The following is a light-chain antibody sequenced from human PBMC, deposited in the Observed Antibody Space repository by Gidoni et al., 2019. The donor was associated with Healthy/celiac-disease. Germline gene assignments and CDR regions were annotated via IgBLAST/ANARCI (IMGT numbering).Light chain of an antibody. J-gene: IGKJ2*01. CDR3: QQYNSYSGYT. CDR1: QSISSW. V-gene: IGKV1-5*03. Sequence: DIQMTQSPSTLSASVGDRVTLTCRASQSISSWLAWYQQKPGKAPKLLIYKASSLESGVPPRFSGSGSGTEFTLTISSLQPDDFATYYCQQYNSYSGYTFGQGTKLEIK. CDR2: KAS.